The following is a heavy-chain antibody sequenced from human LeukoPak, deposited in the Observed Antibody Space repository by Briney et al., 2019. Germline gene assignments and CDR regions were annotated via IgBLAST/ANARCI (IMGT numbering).Heavy chain of an antibody. V-gene: IGHV3-21*04. J-gene: IGHJ4*02. D-gene: IGHD1-26*01. CDR2: ISSSSSYI. CDR3: AKASSGSYYDYFDY. CDR1: GCTFSSYS. Sequence: GGSLRLSCAASGCTFSSYSMNWVRQAPGKGLEWVSSISSSSSYIYYADSVKGRFTISRDNAKNSLYLQMNSLRAEDMALYYCAKASSGSYYDYFDYWGQGTLVTVSS.